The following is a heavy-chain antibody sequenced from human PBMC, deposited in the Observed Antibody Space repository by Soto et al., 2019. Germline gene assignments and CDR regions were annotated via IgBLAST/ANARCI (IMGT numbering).Heavy chain of an antibody. CDR1: GGSISSYY. CDR2: IYYSGST. J-gene: IGHJ6*03. D-gene: IGHD2-15*01. Sequence: PSETLSLTCTVSGGSISSYYWSWIRQPPGKGLEWIGYIYYSGSTNYNPSLKSRVTISVDTSKNQFSLKLSSVTAADTAVYYCASISHRSPEGGNYYYMDVWGKGTTVTVSS. V-gene: IGHV4-59*01. CDR3: ASISHRSPEGGNYYYMDV.